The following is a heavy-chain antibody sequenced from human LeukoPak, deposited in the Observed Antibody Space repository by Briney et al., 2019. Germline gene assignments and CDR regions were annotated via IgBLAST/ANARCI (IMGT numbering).Heavy chain of an antibody. CDR1: GFTFSSYA. CDR3: AKDRITMIVVALYYFDY. CDR2: ISGSGGST. Sequence: PGGSLRLSCAASGFTFSSYAMSWVRQAPGKGLEWVSAISGSGGSTYYADSVKGRFTISRDNSKNTLYLQMNSLRAEDTAVYYCAKDRITMIVVALYYFDYWGQGTLVTVSS. V-gene: IGHV3-23*01. D-gene: IGHD3-22*01. J-gene: IGHJ4*02.